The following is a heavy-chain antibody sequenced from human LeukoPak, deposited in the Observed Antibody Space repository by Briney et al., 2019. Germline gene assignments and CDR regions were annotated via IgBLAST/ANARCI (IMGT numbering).Heavy chain of an antibody. CDR3: ARATQRITIFGVVIENDAFDI. CDR2: IYTSGST. D-gene: IGHD3-3*01. Sequence: SETLSLTCTVSGGSISSYYWSWIRQPAGKGLEWIGRIYTSGSTNYNPSLKSRVTMSVDTSKNQFSLKLSSVTAADTAVYYCARATQRITIFGVVIENDAFDIWGQGTMVTVSS. CDR1: GGSISSYY. V-gene: IGHV4-4*07. J-gene: IGHJ3*02.